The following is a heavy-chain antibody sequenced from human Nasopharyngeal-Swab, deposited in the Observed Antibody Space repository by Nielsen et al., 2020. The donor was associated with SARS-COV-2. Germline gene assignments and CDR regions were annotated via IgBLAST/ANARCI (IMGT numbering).Heavy chain of an antibody. V-gene: IGHV3-72*01. Sequence: GGSLRLACVAAGFTLGDYYMDWVRQAAGKGQEWLGHSRVKANSYTAEYAAAVTGRFTFSREESKNLLYLQMNSLKTEDTAVYYCARVGICNNDWCGSYDSWVQGTLVTVSS. J-gene: IGHJ4*02. CDR2: SRVKANSYTA. CDR3: ARVGICNNDWCGSYDS. CDR1: GFTLGDYY. D-gene: IGHD3-9*01.